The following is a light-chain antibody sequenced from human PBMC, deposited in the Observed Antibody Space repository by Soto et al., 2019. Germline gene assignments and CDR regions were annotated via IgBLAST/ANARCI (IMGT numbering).Light chain of an antibody. J-gene: IGLJ2*01. CDR1: SSDVGGHKY. Sequence: QPVLTQPPSASGSPGQPVTISCTGSSSDVGGHKYVSWYQQHPGTAPKLIISEVNKRASGVPDRFSGSKSGNTASLTVSGLQAEDEADYYCSSYAGSNVVFGGGTKLTVL. CDR2: EVN. CDR3: SSYAGSNVV. V-gene: IGLV2-8*01.